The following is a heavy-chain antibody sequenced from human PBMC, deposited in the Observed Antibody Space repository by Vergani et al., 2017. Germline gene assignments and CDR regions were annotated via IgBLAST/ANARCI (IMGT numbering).Heavy chain of an antibody. CDR2: VDPEDDET. J-gene: IGHJ6*02. D-gene: IGHD5-12*01. CDR3: ATPRLRFSYYYYYGMDV. CDR1: GYTFSDYY. Sequence: EVQLVQSGADVQRPGATVKISCKVSGYTFSDYYILWMQQAPGKGLEWMGLVDPEDDETIYAQKFQGRVTMTEDTSTDTAYMELSSLRSEDTAVYYCATPRLRFSYYYYYGMDVWGQGTTVTVSS. V-gene: IGHV1-69-2*01.